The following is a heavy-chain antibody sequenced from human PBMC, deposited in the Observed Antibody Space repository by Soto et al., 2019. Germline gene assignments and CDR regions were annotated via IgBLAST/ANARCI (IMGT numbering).Heavy chain of an antibody. CDR3: AKSHPPTAAGTVDYFDS. CDR2: ISGRGGST. CDR1: EFTFSSYA. D-gene: IGHD6-13*01. Sequence: PGGSLRLSCAASEFTFSSYAMSWVRQAPGKGLEWVSAISGRGGSTYYADSVKGRFTISRDNSKNTLYLQMNSLRAEDTAVYYCAKSHPPTAAGTVDYFDSWGQGTLVTVSS. J-gene: IGHJ4*02. V-gene: IGHV3-23*01.